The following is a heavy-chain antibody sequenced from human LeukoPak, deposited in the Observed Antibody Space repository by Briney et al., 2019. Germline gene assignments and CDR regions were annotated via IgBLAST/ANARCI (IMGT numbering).Heavy chain of an antibody. Sequence: GGSLRLSCAASGFTFSSYGMHWVRQAPGKGLEWVAVISYDGSNKYYADSVKGRFTISRDNPKNTLYLQMNSLRAEDTAVYYCAKVTLPWFGDPTYDYWGQGTLVTVSS. D-gene: IGHD3-10*01. V-gene: IGHV3-30*18. CDR3: AKVTLPWFGDPTYDY. CDR2: ISYDGSNK. CDR1: GFTFSSYG. J-gene: IGHJ4*02.